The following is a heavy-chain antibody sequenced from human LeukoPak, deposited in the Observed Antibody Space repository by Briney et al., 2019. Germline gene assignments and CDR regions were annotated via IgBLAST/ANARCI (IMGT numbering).Heavy chain of an antibody. V-gene: IGHV4-39*01. J-gene: IGHJ6*02. Sequence: PSETLSLTCTVSGGSIRSSYYYWGWIRQPPGKGLEWIGSIYYSGSTYYNPSLKSRVTISVDTSKNQFSLKLSSVTAADTAVYYCARHYIAVAGLGMDVWGQGTTVTVSS. D-gene: IGHD6-19*01. CDR2: IYYSGST. CDR3: ARHYIAVAGLGMDV. CDR1: GGSIRSSYYY.